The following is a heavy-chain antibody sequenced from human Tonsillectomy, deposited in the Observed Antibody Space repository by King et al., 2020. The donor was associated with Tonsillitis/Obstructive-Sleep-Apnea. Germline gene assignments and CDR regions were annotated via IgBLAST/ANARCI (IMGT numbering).Heavy chain of an antibody. Sequence: QLVQSGGGFVQPGRSLRLSCAASGFTFDDYGMHWVRQAPGKGLEWVSGISWNSGDIGYADSVKGRFTISRDNAKNSLYLQMNSLRAEDTALYYCAKDTGRFLTPYMDVWGKGTTVTVSS. CDR1: GFTFDDYG. D-gene: IGHD3-3*01. J-gene: IGHJ6*04. CDR3: AKDTGRFLTPYMDV. CDR2: ISWNSGDI. V-gene: IGHV3-9*01.